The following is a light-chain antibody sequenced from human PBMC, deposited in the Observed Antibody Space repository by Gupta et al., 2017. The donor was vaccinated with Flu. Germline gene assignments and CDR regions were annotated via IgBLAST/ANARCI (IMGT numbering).Light chain of an antibody. V-gene: IGLV6-57*02. CDR3: QSLDSSNDIWV. CDR1: IATKY. Sequence: IATKYVKLFQHRPGSAPTTVICEDRQKHWGVTAPASGSIDSSANSASLSIAGLKTEEEADYYCQSLDSSNDIWVFGGGTKVTVL. J-gene: IGLJ3*02. CDR2: EDR.